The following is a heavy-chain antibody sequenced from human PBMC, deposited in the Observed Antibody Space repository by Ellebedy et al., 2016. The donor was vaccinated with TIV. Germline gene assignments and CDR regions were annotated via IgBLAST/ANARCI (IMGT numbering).Heavy chain of an antibody. J-gene: IGHJ3*02. CDR1: GFTFSSYW. CDR3: VRYVAAFDI. V-gene: IGHV3-7*03. CDR2: INKDGSEK. Sequence: GESLKISCAGSGFTFSSYWMSWVRQAPGKGLEWVANINKDGSEKYYVDSVKGRFTISRDSAKKSLYLQMNSLRAEDTAVYYCVRYVAAFDIWGQGTMVTVSS. D-gene: IGHD3-16*01.